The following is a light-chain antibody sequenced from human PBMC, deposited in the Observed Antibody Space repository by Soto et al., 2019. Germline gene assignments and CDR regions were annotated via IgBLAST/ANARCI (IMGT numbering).Light chain of an antibody. J-gene: IGKJ1*01. CDR3: QHYNSYSEA. Sequence: DIQMTQSPPTLSGSVGDKVPFTSRPSQTISSWLAWYQQKPGKAPKLLIYKASTLKSGVPSRFSGSGSGTEFTLTISSLQPDDFATYYCQHYNSYSEAFGQGTKVDIK. V-gene: IGKV1-5*03. CDR2: KAS. CDR1: QTISSW.